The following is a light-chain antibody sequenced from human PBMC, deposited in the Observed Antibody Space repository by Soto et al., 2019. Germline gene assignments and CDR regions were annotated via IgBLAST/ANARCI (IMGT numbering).Light chain of an antibody. CDR1: RSLLHSKGHNY. J-gene: IGKJ2*01. CDR2: LGS. CDR3: MQAIVVPNT. Sequence: DIALTQSPLSLPVTPGEPASISCRSSRSLLHSKGHNYLDWYLQKPGQSPQLLISLGSNRASSVPDRYSGSGFGADFRRKISRVEAEDGGVYSCMQAIVVPNTFGQGTKLE. V-gene: IGKV2-28*01.